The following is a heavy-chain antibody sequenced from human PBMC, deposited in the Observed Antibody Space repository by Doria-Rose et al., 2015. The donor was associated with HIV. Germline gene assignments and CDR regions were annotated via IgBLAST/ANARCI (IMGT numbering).Heavy chain of an antibody. D-gene: IGHD3-3*01. CDR1: GASVSSRGYY. J-gene: IGHJ4*02. CDR2: TYYAGTS. Sequence: QVQLQESGPGLVKPSETLSLTCSVSGASVSSRGYYWNWIRQVPGKGLESLGYTYYAGTSDYRPSLKSRLNMAVDTSKNQFSLKLSFVTVADTAVYYCARMGSYRELDYWGQGALVIVSA. V-gene: IGHV4-31*03. CDR3: ARMGSYRELDY.